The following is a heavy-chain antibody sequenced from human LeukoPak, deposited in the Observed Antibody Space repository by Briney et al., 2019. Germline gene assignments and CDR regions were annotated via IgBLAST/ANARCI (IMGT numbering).Heavy chain of an antibody. V-gene: IGHV3-23*01. D-gene: IGHD2-2*01. Sequence: GGSLRLSCAASGFTLSSYSMNWVRQAPGKGLEWVSAISGSGGSTYYADSVKGRFTISRDNSKNTLYLQMNSLRAEDTAVYYCAKGGYASMARFDYWGQGTLVTVSS. J-gene: IGHJ4*02. CDR2: ISGSGGST. CDR3: AKGGYASMARFDY. CDR1: GFTLSSYS.